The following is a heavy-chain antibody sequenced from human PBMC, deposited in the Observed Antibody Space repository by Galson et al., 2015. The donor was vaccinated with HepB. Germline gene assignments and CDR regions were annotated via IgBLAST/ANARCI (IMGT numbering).Heavy chain of an antibody. CDR1: GFTFSGYA. V-gene: IGHV3-23*01. J-gene: IGHJ4*02. Sequence: SLRLSCAASGFTFSGYAMSWVRQAPGKGLEWVSSISASADFTYYVDSVKGRFTISRDNSNNTLYLQMNSLRAEDTAVYYCAKGTGSGSRHFFHYWGQGTLVTVSS. CDR3: AKGTGSGSRHFFHY. CDR2: ISASADFT. D-gene: IGHD1-26*01.